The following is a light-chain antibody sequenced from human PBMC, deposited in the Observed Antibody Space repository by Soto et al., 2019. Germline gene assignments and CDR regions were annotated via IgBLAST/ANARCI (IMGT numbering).Light chain of an antibody. CDR2: EVS. J-gene: IGLJ1*01. V-gene: IGLV2-14*01. CDR1: STDVGGYNF. Sequence: QAVVTQPASVSGSPGQSITISCTGTSTDVGGYNFVSWYQQHPGKAPKLMIYEVSNRPSGVSNRFSGSKSGNTASLIISGLQAEDEADYYCSSYTISSTRVFGTGTKLTVL. CDR3: SSYTISSTRV.